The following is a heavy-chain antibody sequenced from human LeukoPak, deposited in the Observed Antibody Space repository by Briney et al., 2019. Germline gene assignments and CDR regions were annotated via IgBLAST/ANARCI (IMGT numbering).Heavy chain of an antibody. D-gene: IGHD6-13*01. Sequence: GGSLRLSCAASGFTFDDYTMHWVRQAPGKGLEWVSLISWDGGSTYYADSVKGRFTISRDNSKNSLYLQMSSLRTEDTALYYCAKDMGIAAAGAYLDYWGQGTLATVSS. CDR3: AKDMGIAAAGAYLDY. V-gene: IGHV3-43*01. CDR2: ISWDGGST. J-gene: IGHJ4*02. CDR1: GFTFDDYT.